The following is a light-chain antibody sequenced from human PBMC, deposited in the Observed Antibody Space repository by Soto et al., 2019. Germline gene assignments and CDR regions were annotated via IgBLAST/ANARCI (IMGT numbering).Light chain of an antibody. J-gene: IGLJ2*01. Sequence: SALTQPPSVSGAPGQRVTISCTGSSSNIGAGYDVHWYQQLPGTAPKLLIFGNSNRPSGVPDRFSGSKSGTSASLAITGLQAEDEADYYCQSYDSSLSGSVLFGGGTKVTVL. V-gene: IGLV1-40*01. CDR2: GNS. CDR1: SSNIGAGYD. CDR3: QSYDSSLSGSVL.